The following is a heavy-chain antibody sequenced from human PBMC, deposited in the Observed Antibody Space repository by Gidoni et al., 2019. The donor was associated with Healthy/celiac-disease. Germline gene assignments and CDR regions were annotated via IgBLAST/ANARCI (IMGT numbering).Heavy chain of an antibody. CDR3: ARDADTLSNWFDP. Sequence: QVQLQASGPGLVTPSETLSLTCTVPCGSISSYYWSWIRQPAGKGLEWIGRIYTSGSTNYNPSLKSRVTMSVDTSKNQFSLKLSSVTAADTAVYYCARDADTLSNWFDPWGQGTLVTVSS. J-gene: IGHJ5*02. D-gene: IGHD5-18*01. CDR2: IYTSGST. CDR1: CGSISSYY. V-gene: IGHV4-4*07.